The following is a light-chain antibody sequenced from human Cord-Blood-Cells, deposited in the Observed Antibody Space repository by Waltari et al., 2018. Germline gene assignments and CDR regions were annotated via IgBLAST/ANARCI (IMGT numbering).Light chain of an antibody. Sequence: QSALTQPASVSGSPGQSITISCTGTSSDVGSYNLVSWYQQHPGKAPKLMIYEGSKRPSGVSNRFSGSKSGNTASLTGSGLQAEDEADYYCCSYAGSSTSWVFGGGTKLTVL. CDR3: CSYAGSSTSWV. V-gene: IGLV2-23*01. CDR2: EGS. CDR1: SSDVGSYNL. J-gene: IGLJ3*02.